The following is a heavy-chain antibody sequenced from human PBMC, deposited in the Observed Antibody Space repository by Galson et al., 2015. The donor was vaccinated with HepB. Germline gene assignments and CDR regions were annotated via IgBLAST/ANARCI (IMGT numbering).Heavy chain of an antibody. Sequence: SLRLSCAASGFTFSDHYMDWVRQAPGKGLVWVGRIRKKANSYTTEYAASVKGRFTISRDDSKNSLYLQMNSLKAEDTAMYYCARVSILSYFDYWGQGTLVTVSS. CDR2: IRKKANSYTT. CDR1: GFTFSDHY. J-gene: IGHJ4*02. CDR3: ARVSILSYFDY. V-gene: IGHV3-72*01. D-gene: IGHD3-3*02.